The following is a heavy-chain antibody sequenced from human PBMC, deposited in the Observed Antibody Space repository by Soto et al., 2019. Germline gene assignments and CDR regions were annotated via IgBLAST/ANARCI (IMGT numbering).Heavy chain of an antibody. Sequence: QVQLVQSGAEEKKPGASVKVSCKASGYTFTSYAMHWVRQAPGQRLEWMGWINAGNGNTKYSQKFQGRGTITRDTSASTAYMELRSLRSEDTAVYYCARAWVVVTAPDYWGQGTLVTVSS. CDR2: INAGNGNT. D-gene: IGHD2-21*02. J-gene: IGHJ4*02. V-gene: IGHV1-3*05. CDR1: GYTFTSYA. CDR3: ARAWVVVTAPDY.